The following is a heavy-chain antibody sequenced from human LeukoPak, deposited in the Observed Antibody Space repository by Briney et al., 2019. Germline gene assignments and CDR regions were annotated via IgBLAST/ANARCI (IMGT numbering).Heavy chain of an antibody. CDR1: GFTFSSYG. V-gene: IGHV3-33*01. CDR2: IWYDGSNK. D-gene: IGHD3-9*01. CDR3: ARDSVVFGDILTGYYDY. J-gene: IGHJ4*02. Sequence: PGGSLRLSCAASGFTFSSYGMHWVRQDPGKGPEWVAVIWYDGSNKYYADSVKGRFTISRDNSKNTLYLQMNSLRAEDTAVYYCARDSVVFGDILTGYYDYWGQGTLVTVSS.